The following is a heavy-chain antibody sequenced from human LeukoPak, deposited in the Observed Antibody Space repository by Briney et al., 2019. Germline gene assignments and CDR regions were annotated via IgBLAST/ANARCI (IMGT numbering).Heavy chain of an antibody. J-gene: IGHJ4*02. CDR1: GFTVSSNY. CDR3: ARAAQSYYYDSSGYPDY. CDR2: IYSGGST. D-gene: IGHD3-22*01. Sequence: GGSLRLSCAASGFTVSSNYMSWVRQAPGKGLEGVSVIYSGGSTYYADSVKGRFTISRDNSKNTLYLQMNSLRAEDTAVYYCARAAQSYYYDSSGYPDYWGQGPLVTVSS. V-gene: IGHV3-66*01.